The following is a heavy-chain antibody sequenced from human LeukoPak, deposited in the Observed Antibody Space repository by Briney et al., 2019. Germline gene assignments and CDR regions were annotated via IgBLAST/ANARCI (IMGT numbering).Heavy chain of an antibody. V-gene: IGHV3-48*04. Sequence: GGSLRLSCAASGFIFSSYSMNWVRQAPGKGLEWVSYISSSSSTIYYADSVKGRFTISRDNAKNSLYLQMNSLRAEDTAVYYCARGPVIAAAGTVDYWGQGTLVTVSS. J-gene: IGHJ4*02. CDR2: ISSSSSTI. CDR3: ARGPVIAAAGTVDY. CDR1: GFIFSSYS. D-gene: IGHD6-13*01.